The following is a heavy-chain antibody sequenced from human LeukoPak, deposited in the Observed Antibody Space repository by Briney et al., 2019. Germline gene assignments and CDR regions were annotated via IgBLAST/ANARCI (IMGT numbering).Heavy chain of an antibody. J-gene: IGHJ6*03. Sequence: ASVKVSCKASGYTFTNYGISWVRQAPGQGLEWMGWISPYNGYTHYTQNLQGRVTVTTDTSTSTAYMELRSLRSDDTAVYYCARVLQPAAIRGRYYYMDVWGKGTTVTVSS. CDR2: ISPYNGYT. CDR3: ARVLQPAAIRGRYYYMDV. V-gene: IGHV1-18*01. CDR1: GYTFTNYG. D-gene: IGHD2-2*01.